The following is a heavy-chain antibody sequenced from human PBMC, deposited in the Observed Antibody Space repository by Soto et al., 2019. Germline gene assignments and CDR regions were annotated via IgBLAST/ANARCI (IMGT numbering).Heavy chain of an antibody. J-gene: IGHJ6*02. CDR1: GGSISSSNW. D-gene: IGHD1-26*01. Sequence: QVQLQESGPGLVKPSGTLSLTCAVSGGSISSSNWWSWVRQPPGKGLEGIGEIYHSGSTNYNPHLKSRVTISVDKSKIQFCLKLSSVTAADTAVYYCARVSGSYYYGMDVWGQGTTVTVSS. CDR3: ARVSGSYYYGMDV. V-gene: IGHV4-4*02. CDR2: IYHSGST.